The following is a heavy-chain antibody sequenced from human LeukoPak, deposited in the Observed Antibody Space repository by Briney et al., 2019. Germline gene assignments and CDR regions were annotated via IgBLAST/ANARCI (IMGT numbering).Heavy chain of an antibody. CDR1: GFTFSDYY. CDR3: ARDQATVWGSYRYKIPFDY. CDR2: ISSSGSTI. V-gene: IGHV3-11*01. J-gene: IGHJ4*02. D-gene: IGHD3-16*02. Sequence: PGGSLRLSCAASGFTFSDYYMSWIRQAPGKGLEWVSYISSSGSTIYYADSVKGRFTISRDNAKNSLYLQMNSLRAEDTAVYYCARDQATVWGSYRYKIPFDYWGQGTLVTVSS.